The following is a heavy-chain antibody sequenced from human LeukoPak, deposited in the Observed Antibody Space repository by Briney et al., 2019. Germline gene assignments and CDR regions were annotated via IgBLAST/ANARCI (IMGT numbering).Heavy chain of an antibody. D-gene: IGHD6-19*01. CDR1: GFTFSSYA. J-gene: IGHJ4*02. Sequence: PGGSLRLSCAASGFTFSSYAMSWVRQAPGKGLEWVSAISGSGGSTYYADSVKGRFTISRDNSKDTLYLQMNSLRAEDTAVYYCAKDRRRIAVAGTQDYWGQGTLVTVSS. V-gene: IGHV3-23*01. CDR3: AKDRRRIAVAGTQDY. CDR2: ISGSGGST.